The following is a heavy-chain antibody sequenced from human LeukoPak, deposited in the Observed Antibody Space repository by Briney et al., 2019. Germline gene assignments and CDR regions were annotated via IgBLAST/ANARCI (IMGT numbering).Heavy chain of an antibody. Sequence: PSETLSLTCAVYGGSFSDYFWSWIRQPPGKGLEWIAEVHPSGRTNYKSSLKSRLTISVDTSKNQFSLSLSSVTAADTAVYFCASSSYDLLTGLGLTHDFWGQGTLVTVSS. V-gene: IGHV4-34*01. D-gene: IGHD3-9*01. CDR3: ASSSYDLLTGLGLTHDF. CDR1: GGSFSDYF. J-gene: IGHJ4*02. CDR2: VHPSGRT.